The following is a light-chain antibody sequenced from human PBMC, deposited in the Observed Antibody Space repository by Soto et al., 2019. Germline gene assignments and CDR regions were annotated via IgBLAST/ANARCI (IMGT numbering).Light chain of an antibody. CDR1: SSSIGAGYD. CDR2: GNS. CDR3: QSYDSTLSDRYV. Sequence: QSVLTQPPSVSGAPGQRVTISCTGSSSSIGAGYDVHWYQQRPGTAPKLLIFGNSNRPSGVPDRFSGSKSGTSAFLTITGLQAEDEGDYYCQSYDSTLSDRYVFGSGTKVTVL. J-gene: IGLJ1*01. V-gene: IGLV1-40*01.